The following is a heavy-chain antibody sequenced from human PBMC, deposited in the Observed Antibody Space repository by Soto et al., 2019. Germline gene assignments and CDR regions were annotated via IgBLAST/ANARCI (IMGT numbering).Heavy chain of an antibody. Sequence: ASVKVSCKASGYTFTSYGISWVRQAPGQGLEWMGWISAYNGNTNYAQKLQGRVTMTTDTSTSTAYMELRSLRSDDTAVYYCARFLGTMIVVVNRNYYGMDVWGQGTTVTVSS. J-gene: IGHJ6*02. CDR3: ARFLGTMIVVVNRNYYGMDV. CDR2: ISAYNGNT. V-gene: IGHV1-18*04. CDR1: GYTFTSYG. D-gene: IGHD3-22*01.